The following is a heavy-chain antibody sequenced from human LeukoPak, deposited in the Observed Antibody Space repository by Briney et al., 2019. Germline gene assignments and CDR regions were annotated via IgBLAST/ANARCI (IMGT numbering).Heavy chain of an antibody. V-gene: IGHV3-74*03. Sequence: GGSLRLSCTSSGFTFSGYWMNWVRQAPGKGLVWVSRIGSDGGSTTYADSVKGRFTISRDNAKNTLYLQMTSLRAEDTAVYYCARGGSGNFYYWGQGTLVTVSS. CDR2: IGSDGGST. J-gene: IGHJ4*02. D-gene: IGHD1-26*01. CDR3: ARGGSGNFYY. CDR1: GFTFSGYW.